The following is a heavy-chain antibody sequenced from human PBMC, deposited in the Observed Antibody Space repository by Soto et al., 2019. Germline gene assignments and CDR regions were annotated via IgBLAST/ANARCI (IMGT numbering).Heavy chain of an antibody. D-gene: IGHD3-10*01. CDR2: FDPEDGET. V-gene: IGHV1-24*01. Sequence: ASVKVSCKVSGYTLTELSMHWVRQAPGKGLEWMGGFDPEDGETIYAQKFQGRVTMTEDTSTDTAYMELSSLRSEDTAVYYCARDLYYGSGSYYAWLGAFDIWGQGTMVTVSS. CDR1: GYTLTELS. CDR3: ARDLYYGSGSYYAWLGAFDI. J-gene: IGHJ3*02.